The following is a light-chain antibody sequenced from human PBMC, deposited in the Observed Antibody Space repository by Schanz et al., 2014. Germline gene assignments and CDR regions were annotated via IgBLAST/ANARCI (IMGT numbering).Light chain of an antibody. Sequence: QSALTQPPSASGAPGQSVTISCTGTSSDVGGYNYVSWYQQHPGKAPKLMIYDVSNRPSGVSNRFSGSKSGNTASLTISGLQAEDEADYYCSSYTSSSILVFGGGTKLTVL. V-gene: IGLV2-14*03. CDR2: DVS. CDR3: SSYTSSSILV. CDR1: SSDVGGYNY. J-gene: IGLJ3*02.